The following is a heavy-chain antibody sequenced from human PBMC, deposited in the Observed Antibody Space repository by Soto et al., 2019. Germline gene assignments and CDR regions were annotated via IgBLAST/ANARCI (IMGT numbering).Heavy chain of an antibody. D-gene: IGHD1-26*01. CDR2: ISSSSSTI. Sequence: PGGSLRLSCAASGFTFSSYSMNWVRQAPGKGLEWVSYISSSSSTIYYADSVKGRFTISRDNAKNSLYLQMNSLRAEDTAVYYCAREMSSWDDAFDIWGQGTMVTVS. J-gene: IGHJ3*02. CDR3: AREMSSWDDAFDI. V-gene: IGHV3-48*01. CDR1: GFTFSSYS.